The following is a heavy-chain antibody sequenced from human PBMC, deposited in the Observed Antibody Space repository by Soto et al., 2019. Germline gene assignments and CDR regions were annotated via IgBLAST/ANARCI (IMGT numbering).Heavy chain of an antibody. V-gene: IGHV3-49*03. J-gene: IGHJ6*02. CDR2: IRSKVYGGTT. CDR1: GFTFGDYA. D-gene: IGHD5-18*01. Sequence: PGGSLRLSCTASGFTFGDYAMSWFRQAPGKGLEWVGFIRSKVYGGTTEYAASVKGRFTISRDDSKSIAYLQMNSLKTEDTAVNYCTRDRGYSYGYKYYYGMDVWGQGTTVTVSS. CDR3: TRDRGYSYGYKYYYGMDV.